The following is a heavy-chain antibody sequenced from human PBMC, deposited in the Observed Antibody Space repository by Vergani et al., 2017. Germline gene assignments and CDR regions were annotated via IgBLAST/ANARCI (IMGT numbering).Heavy chain of an antibody. CDR1: GGSISSGGYS. J-gene: IGHJ5*02. V-gene: IGHV4-30-2*01. CDR2: IYHSGST. Sequence: QLQLQESGSGLVKPSQTLSLTCAVSGGSISSGGYSWSWIRQPPGKGLEWIGYIYHSGSTYYNPSLKSRVTISVDRSKNQFSLKLSSVTAADTAVYYCVRDSWRSDLRGVYWFDTWGQGTLVSVSS. CDR3: VRDSWRSDLRGVYWFDT. D-gene: IGHD3-10*01.